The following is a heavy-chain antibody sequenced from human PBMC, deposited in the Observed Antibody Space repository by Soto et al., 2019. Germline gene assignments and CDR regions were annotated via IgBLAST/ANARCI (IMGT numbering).Heavy chain of an antibody. Sequence: QVQLVQSGAEVKKPGSSVKVSCKASGDTFSNQGISWVRQAPGQGLEWMGGIVPLFGTPNSAEKFQGRVSITADTSTSTVYLELRTLRSADTAVYYCARRNFSDSGYHFDLWGQGTLVTVSS. CDR2: IVPLFGTP. CDR3: ARRNFSDSGYHFDL. D-gene: IGHD3-22*01. CDR1: GDTFSNQG. V-gene: IGHV1-69*06. J-gene: IGHJ5*02.